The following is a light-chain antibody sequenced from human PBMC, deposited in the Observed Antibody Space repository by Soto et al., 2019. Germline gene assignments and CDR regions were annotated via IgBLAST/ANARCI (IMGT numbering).Light chain of an antibody. J-gene: IGLJ1*01. CDR2: DIN. V-gene: IGLV2-14*01. CDR3: VSYTTSDYYV. CDR1: ISDVGNYIF. Sequence: QSVLTQPSSVSGSPGQSITISCTGTISDVGNYIFVSWYRQHPGKAPKLMIYDINNRPSGVSNRFSGSKSGNTASLTISGLQAEDEADYYCVSYTTSDYYVFGTGTKV.